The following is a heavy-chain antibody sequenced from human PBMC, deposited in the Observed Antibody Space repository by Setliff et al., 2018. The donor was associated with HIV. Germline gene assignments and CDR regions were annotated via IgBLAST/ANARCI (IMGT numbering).Heavy chain of an antibody. V-gene: IGHV1-69*05. D-gene: IGHD3-10*01. CDR2: IIPIFGTA. CDR1: GGTFSSYA. Sequence: SVKVSCKASGGTFSSYAISWVRQAPGQGLEWMGGIIPIFGTANYAQKFQGRVTITTDESTSTAYMELSSLRSEGTAVYYCASPGPNYDGSAFDIWGQGTMVTVSS. J-gene: IGHJ3*02. CDR3: ASPGPNYDGSAFDI.